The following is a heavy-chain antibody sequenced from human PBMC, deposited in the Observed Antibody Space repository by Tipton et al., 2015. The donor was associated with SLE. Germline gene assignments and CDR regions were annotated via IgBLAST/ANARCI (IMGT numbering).Heavy chain of an antibody. CDR1: GFTVSSNF. CDR3: ARSEGPGDYYHYMDV. CDR2: IHTDGST. D-gene: IGHD2-2*01. Sequence: SLRLSCAASGFTVSSNFMSWVRQAPGKGLEWVSIIHTDGSTYYADSVKGRFTISRDNSKKTLYLQMNRLRIDDTALYYCARSEGPGDYYHYMDVWGKGTTVTVSS. J-gene: IGHJ6*03. V-gene: IGHV3-66*02.